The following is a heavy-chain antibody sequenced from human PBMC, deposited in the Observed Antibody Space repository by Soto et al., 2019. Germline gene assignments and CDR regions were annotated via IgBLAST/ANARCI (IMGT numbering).Heavy chain of an antibody. D-gene: IGHD1-7*01. CDR2: IYYSGRT. CDR1: GGSISSYY. V-gene: IGHV4-59*01. J-gene: IGHJ6*02. Sequence: QVQLQESGPGLVKPSDTLSLTCTVSGGSISSYYWSWIRQPPGKGLEWIGYIYYSGRTNYNPSLKSRGTISVDTSKNQFSLKLSSVTAADTAVYYCAREGLTGTIGLYYYSAIDVWGQGTTVTVSS. CDR3: AREGLTGTIGLYYYSAIDV.